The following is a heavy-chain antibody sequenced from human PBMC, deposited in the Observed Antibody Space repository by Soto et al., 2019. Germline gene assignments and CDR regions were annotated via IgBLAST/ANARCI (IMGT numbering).Heavy chain of an antibody. CDR3: AREGIPGRKRSGWASN. Sequence: GGSLRLSCAASGFTVSSNYMSWVRQAPGKGLEWVSVIYSGGSTYYADSVKGRFTISRDNSKNTLYLQMNSLRAEDTAVYYCAREGIPGRKRSGWASNWGQGTLVTVSS. CDR2: IYSGGST. D-gene: IGHD6-19*01. V-gene: IGHV3-66*01. CDR1: GFTVSSNY. J-gene: IGHJ4*02.